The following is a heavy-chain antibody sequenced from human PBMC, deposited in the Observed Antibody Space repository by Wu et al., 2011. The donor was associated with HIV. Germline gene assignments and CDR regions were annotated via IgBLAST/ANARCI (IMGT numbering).Heavy chain of an antibody. J-gene: IGHJ6*02. CDR1: GGSLSDYA. Sequence: QFQLVQSGTEVKRPGSSVKLSCNASGGSLSDYAISWVRQAPGQGLEWMGGTSPMFGRTKYAQKFQGRVSITTDKSATTSYMELNSLRLEDTAVFYCGTSMRSGWYYYFYGIDVWGQGTTVIVSS. V-gene: IGHV1-69*05. D-gene: IGHD3-3*01. CDR2: TSPMFGRT. CDR3: GTSMRSGWYYYFYGIDV.